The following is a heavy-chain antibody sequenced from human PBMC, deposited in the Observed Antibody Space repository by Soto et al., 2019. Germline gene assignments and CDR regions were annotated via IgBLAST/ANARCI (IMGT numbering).Heavy chain of an antibody. V-gene: IGHV1-24*01. D-gene: IGHD6-19*01. CDR1: GYTLTELS. CDR3: ATDFDIAVAGLWGAFDI. Sequence: ASVKVSCKVSGYTLTELSMHWVRQAPGKGLEWMGGFDPEDGETIYAQKFQGRVTMTEDTSTDTAYMELSSLRSEDTAVYYCATDFDIAVAGLWGAFDIWGQGTMVTVSS. CDR2: FDPEDGET. J-gene: IGHJ3*02.